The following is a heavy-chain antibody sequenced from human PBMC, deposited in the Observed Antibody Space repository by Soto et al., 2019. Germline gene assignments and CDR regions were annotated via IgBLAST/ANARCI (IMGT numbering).Heavy chain of an antibody. CDR2: INPNSGVT. CDR3: ARESGGATATLDYYYFYMDV. D-gene: IGHD5-12*01. CDR1: GDTFTDYY. Sequence: QVQLVQSGAEVKKPGASVTVSCRSSGDTFTDYYMHWVRQAPGQGLESMGWINPNSGVTKYAQKFQGWVTMTRDTSIRTVYMQLSRLRSDDTAVYYCARESGGATATLDYYYFYMDVWGTGTTVTVSS. V-gene: IGHV1-2*04. J-gene: IGHJ6*03.